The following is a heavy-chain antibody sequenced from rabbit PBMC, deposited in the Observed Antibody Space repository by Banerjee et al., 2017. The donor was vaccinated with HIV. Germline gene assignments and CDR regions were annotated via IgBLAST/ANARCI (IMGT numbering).Heavy chain of an antibody. Sequence: QQQLEESGGGLVKPGGTLTLTCKASGIDFSSYYYMCWVRQAPGKGLELIACIYTSSGSTWYASWVKGRFTISKTSSTTVTLQMTSLTAADTATYFCARSYGSYSITYFNLWGPGTLVTVS. J-gene: IGHJ4*01. CDR1: GIDFSSYYY. CDR2: IYTSSGST. V-gene: IGHV1S43*01. CDR3: ARSYGSYSITYFNL. D-gene: IGHD5-1*01.